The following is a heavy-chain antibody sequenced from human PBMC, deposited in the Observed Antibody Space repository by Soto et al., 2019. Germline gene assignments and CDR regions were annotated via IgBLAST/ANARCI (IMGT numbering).Heavy chain of an antibody. J-gene: IGHJ4*02. CDR3: AKDMGGSY. Sequence: EVQLLESGGGLIQPGGSLRLSCAASGFTFSTSAMSWVRQAQGRGLEWVSGVSDSGGSSYYAGSVKGRFTISRDNTKNTLYLQMNSLRADDTAVYFCAKDMGGSYWGQGTLVTVYS. CDR1: GFTFSTSA. V-gene: IGHV3-23*01. CDR2: VSDSGGSS. D-gene: IGHD3-16*01.